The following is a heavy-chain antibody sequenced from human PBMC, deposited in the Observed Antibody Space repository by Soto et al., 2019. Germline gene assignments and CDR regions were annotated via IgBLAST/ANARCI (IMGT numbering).Heavy chain of an antibody. CDR1: GQSFSGHS. CDR3: ARGSGIVALPGELEDVKYDY. D-gene: IGHD1-1*01. CDR2: INESGST. V-gene: IGHV4-34*01. J-gene: IGHJ4*02. Sequence: QVQLQQWGAGLVKPSETLSLSCAVYGQSFSGHSWAWIRQPPGKGLEWIGEINESGSTYYNPSLMSRVTMSTHTSKNQFSLKLISVSAADTAAYFCARGSGIVALPGELEDVKYDYWGQGTLVNVSS.